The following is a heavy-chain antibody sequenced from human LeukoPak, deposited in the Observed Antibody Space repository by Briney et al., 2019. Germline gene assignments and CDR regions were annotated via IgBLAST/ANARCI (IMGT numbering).Heavy chain of an antibody. CDR2: IIPIFGTA. D-gene: IGHD3-22*01. V-gene: IGHV1-69*05. CDR3: ARDRGGRGYYDSSGYYRDAFDI. J-gene: IGHJ3*02. Sequence: GASVKVSCKASGGTFSSYAISWVRQAPGQGLEWMGRIIPIFGTANYAQKFQGRVTITTDESTSTAYMELSSLRSEDTAVYYCARDRGGRGYYDSSGYYRDAFDIWGQGTMVTVSS. CDR1: GGTFSSYA.